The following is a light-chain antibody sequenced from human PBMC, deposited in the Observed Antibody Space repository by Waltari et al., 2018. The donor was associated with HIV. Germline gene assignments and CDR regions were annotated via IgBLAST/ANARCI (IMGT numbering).Light chain of an antibody. V-gene: IGLV3-1*01. CDR1: ELGDKY. CDR2: QDN. J-gene: IGLJ2*01. CDR3: QAWGSSTSGV. Sequence: SYEVTQPPSVAVSPGQTASITCSGYELGDKYTCWYQQKPGQSPLLVIYQDNKRPSRIPELFSASSSGHTATLTISGTLPMDEADYYVQAWGSSTSGVFGRGTRLTVL.